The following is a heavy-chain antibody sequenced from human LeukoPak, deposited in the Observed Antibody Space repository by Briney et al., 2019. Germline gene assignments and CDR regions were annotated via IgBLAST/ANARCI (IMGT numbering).Heavy chain of an antibody. D-gene: IGHD3-10*01. CDR2: ISGNGRDT. Sequence: ETLSLTCTVSGGSISSYYWSWIRQPPGKGLEWVSAISGNGRDTYYADSVKGRADSVKGRFTISRDNSKNTLFLQMNSLRVEDTAVYYCATPPGGLLWFGELRFWGHGTLVTVSS. J-gene: IGHJ4*01. CDR3: ATPPGGLLWFGELRF. CDR1: GGSISSYY. V-gene: IGHV3-23*01.